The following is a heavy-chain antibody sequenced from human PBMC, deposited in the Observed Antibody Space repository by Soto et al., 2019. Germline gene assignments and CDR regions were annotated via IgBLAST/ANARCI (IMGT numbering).Heavy chain of an antibody. Sequence: NPXETLSLTCTVSGASVSGGYYYWSWIRQPPGKGLEWIAYIDYSGSTNYNPSLKSRVTISVDTSNNRFSLKLSSVTAADTAVYYCARDFAYFDSWGQGTLVTVSS. D-gene: IGHD3-3*01. V-gene: IGHV4-61*01. CDR1: GASVSGGYYY. CDR2: IDYSGST. CDR3: ARDFAYFDS. J-gene: IGHJ4*02.